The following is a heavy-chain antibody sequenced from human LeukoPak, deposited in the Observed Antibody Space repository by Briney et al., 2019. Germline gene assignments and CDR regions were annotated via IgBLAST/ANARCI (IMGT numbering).Heavy chain of an antibody. D-gene: IGHD3-10*02. J-gene: IGHJ6*04. V-gene: IGHV3-48*03. CDR3: AELGITMIGGV. CDR2: ISSSGSTI. Sequence: PGGSLRLSCAASGFPFSSYEMNWVRQAPGKGLEWVSYISSSGSTIYYADSVKGRFTISRHNAKNSLYLQMNSLRAEDTAVYYCAELGITMIGGVWGKGTTVTISS. CDR1: GFPFSSYE.